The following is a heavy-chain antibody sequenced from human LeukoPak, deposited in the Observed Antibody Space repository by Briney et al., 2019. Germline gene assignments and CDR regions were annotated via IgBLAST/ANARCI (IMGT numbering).Heavy chain of an antibody. Sequence: SVKVSCKASGGTFSSYAISWVRQARGQGLEWMGGIIPIFGTANYAQKFQGRVTITADESTSTAYMEQSSLRSEDTAVYYCARVPLNEPYNYFDYWGQGTLVTVSS. CDR2: IIPIFGTA. V-gene: IGHV1-69*13. CDR3: ARVPLNEPYNYFDY. CDR1: GGTFSSYA. J-gene: IGHJ4*02. D-gene: IGHD1-14*01.